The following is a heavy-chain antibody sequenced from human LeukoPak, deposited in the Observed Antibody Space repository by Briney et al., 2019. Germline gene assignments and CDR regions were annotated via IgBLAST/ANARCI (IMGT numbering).Heavy chain of an antibody. CDR1: GGSISSYY. D-gene: IGHD1-14*01. J-gene: IGHJ4*02. CDR2: IYYSGST. Sequence: PSETLSLTCGVSGGSISSYYWSWIRQPPGKGLEWIGSIYYSGSTNYNPSLKSRVSISVDTSKNQFSLKLSSVTAADTAVYYCARGGTQRTFDYWGQGTLVTVSS. CDR3: ARGGTQRTFDY. V-gene: IGHV4-59*01.